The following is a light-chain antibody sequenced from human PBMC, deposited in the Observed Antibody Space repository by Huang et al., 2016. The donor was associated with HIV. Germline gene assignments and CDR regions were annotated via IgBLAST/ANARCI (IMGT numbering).Light chain of an antibody. CDR2: WAS. CDR1: PSVLSSATNKNY. V-gene: IGKV4-1*01. J-gene: IGKJ1*01. CDR3: QQYYTSPQT. Sequence: DIVMTQSPDSLAVSLGEAATLTCRSSPSVLSSATNKNYLAWFQQKSGQSPKLLMFWASTREAGVPDRFSGSGSGTHVTLTINNVKTEDVAIYYCQQYYTSPQTFGPGTRVEI.